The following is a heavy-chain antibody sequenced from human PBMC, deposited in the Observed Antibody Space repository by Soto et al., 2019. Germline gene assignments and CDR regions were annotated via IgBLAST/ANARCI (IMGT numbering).Heavy chain of an antibody. V-gene: IGHV4-59*13. D-gene: IGHD3-3*01. CDR2: IHDSGST. J-gene: IGHJ4*02. CDR3: ARGSRSGYYAY. CDR1: GGSMSNYD. Sequence: SETLSVTCTVAGGSMSNYDWSWIRQPPGKGLEWIGYIHDSGSTKYSPSLKSRVTISLDTSKNHFSLNLTSVTAADTAVYFCARGSRSGYYAYWGQGTLVTVSS.